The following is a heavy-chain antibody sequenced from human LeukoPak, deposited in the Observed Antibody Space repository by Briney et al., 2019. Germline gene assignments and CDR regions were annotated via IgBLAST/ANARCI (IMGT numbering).Heavy chain of an antibody. D-gene: IGHD6-13*01. V-gene: IGHV1-2*02. CDR2: INPNSGGT. CDR3: ARGDPLQGVAPDFDY. CDR1: GYTFTGYY. J-gene: IGHJ4*02. Sequence: GASVKVPCKASGYTFTGYYMHWVRQAPGQGLEWMGWINPNSGGTNYAQKFQGRVTMTRDTSISTAYMELSRLRSDDTAVYYCARGDPLQGVAPDFDYWGQGTLVTVSS.